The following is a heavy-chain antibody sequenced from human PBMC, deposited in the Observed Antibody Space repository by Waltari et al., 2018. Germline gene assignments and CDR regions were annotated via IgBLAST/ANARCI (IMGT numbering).Heavy chain of an antibody. J-gene: IGHJ6*03. CDR1: GFPFSNHA. D-gene: IGHD3-22*01. Sequence: QLVESGGALLQSGGSLRLSCAASGFPFSNHAMSWVRQAPGKGLEWVSAISGSGDITYYADSVEGRFTISRDNSKNTLYLQMNSLRAEDTAVYYCAKDRAYYDSSGWAYYYYMDVWGKGTMVTVSS. V-gene: IGHV3-23*04. CDR3: AKDRAYYDSSGWAYYYYMDV. CDR2: ISGSGDIT.